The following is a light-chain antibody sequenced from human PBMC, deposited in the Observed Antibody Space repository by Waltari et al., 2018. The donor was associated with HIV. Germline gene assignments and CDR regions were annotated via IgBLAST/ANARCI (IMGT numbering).Light chain of an antibody. CDR1: TSNIASDS. Sequence: GQRVTLTCSAVTSNIASDSIYWYQQVPGTAPKLLIFRGDQRPSGVPDRFSGSKSGASYSLAISGLQSDDEADYYCAAWTDIMSGWLFGGGTKLTVL. V-gene: IGLV1-47*01. J-gene: IGLJ3*02. CDR2: RGD. CDR3: AAWTDIMSGWL.